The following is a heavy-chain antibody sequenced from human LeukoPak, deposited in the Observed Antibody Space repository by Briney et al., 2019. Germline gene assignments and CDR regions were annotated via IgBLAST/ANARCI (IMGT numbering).Heavy chain of an antibody. Sequence: GGSLKLSCAASGFTFRTYSMSWVRQAPGKGLEWVSSISSSSIYIYYADSVKGRFTISKDNAKNSLYLQMNSLRAEDTAVYYCANHLACGSTSCPPFDYWGQGTLVTVSS. J-gene: IGHJ4*02. D-gene: IGHD2-2*01. CDR1: GFTFRTYS. CDR3: ANHLACGSTSCPPFDY. CDR2: ISSSSIYI. V-gene: IGHV3-21*06.